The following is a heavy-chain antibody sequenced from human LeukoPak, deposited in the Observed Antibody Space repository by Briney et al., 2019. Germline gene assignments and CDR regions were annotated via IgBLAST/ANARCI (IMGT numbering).Heavy chain of an antibody. D-gene: IGHD3-10*01. Sequence: SETLSLTCTVPGGSISSHYWSWIRQPPGKGLEWIGYIYYSGSTNYNPSLKSRVTISVDTSKNQFSLNLSSVTAADTAVYYCARYGSGTYPRFDYWGRGTLVTVSS. J-gene: IGHJ4*02. CDR1: GGSISSHY. CDR2: IYYSGST. CDR3: ARYGSGTYPRFDY. V-gene: IGHV4-59*08.